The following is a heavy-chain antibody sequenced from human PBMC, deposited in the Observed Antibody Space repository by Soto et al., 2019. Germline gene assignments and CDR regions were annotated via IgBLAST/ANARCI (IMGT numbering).Heavy chain of an antibody. D-gene: IGHD4-17*01. CDR2: IKSKTDGGTT. CDR1: GFTFSNAW. Sequence: VQLVESGGGLVKPGGSLRLSCAASGFTFSNAWMSWVRQAPGKGLAWVGRIKSKTDGGTTDYAAPVKGRFTISRDDSKNTLYLQMNSLKTEDTAVYYCTTDPAPDYGDYKFAFDIWGQGTMVTVSS. CDR3: TTDPAPDYGDYKFAFDI. J-gene: IGHJ3*02. V-gene: IGHV3-15*01.